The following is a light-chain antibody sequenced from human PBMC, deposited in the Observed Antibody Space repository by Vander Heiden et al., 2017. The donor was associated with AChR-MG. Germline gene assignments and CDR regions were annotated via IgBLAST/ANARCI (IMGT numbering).Light chain of an antibody. J-gene: IGLJ2*01. Sequence: QPALTQPASVSGAPGQSITISCTRTSSDVGGYNSVSWYQQHPGRAPKLMIFDVSNRPSGVSTRFSGSKSGNTASLTISELQAEDEADYYCSSYTSSSTPVFGGGTKLTVL. V-gene: IGLV2-14*03. CDR3: SSYTSSSTPV. CDR2: DVS. CDR1: SSDVGGYNS.